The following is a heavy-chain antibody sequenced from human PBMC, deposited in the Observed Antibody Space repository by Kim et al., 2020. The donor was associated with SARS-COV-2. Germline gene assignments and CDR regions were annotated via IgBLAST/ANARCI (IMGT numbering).Heavy chain of an antibody. CDR2: ISYDGSNK. CDR1: GFTFSNYG. V-gene: IGHV3-30*18. D-gene: IGHD6-13*01. J-gene: IGHJ4*02. CDR3: AKDRSAAGTEYSFDS. Sequence: GGSLRLSCAASGFTFSNYGMHWVRQAPGKGLEWVAVISYDGSNKYYADSVKGRFTISRDNSKNTLYLQMNSLRAEDTAVYYCAKDRSAAGTEYSFDSWGQGTLVTVSS.